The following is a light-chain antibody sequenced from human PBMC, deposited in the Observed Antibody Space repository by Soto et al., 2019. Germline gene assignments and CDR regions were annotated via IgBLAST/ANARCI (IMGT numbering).Light chain of an antibody. V-gene: IGKV3D-15*01. CDR2: GAS. J-gene: IGKJ5*01. CDR3: QQRNSWPPTFT. CDR1: QSVRGN. Sequence: EIVMTQSPATQSVSTGESATLSCRASQSVRGNLAWYQQRPGQAPRLLLYGASSRATGIPDRFSGSGSGTDFTLTISRLDPEDFAVDSCQQRNSWPPTFTFGQGTRLEIK.